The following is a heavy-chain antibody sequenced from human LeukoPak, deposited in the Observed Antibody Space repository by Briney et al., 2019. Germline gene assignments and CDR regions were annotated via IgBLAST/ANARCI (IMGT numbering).Heavy chain of an antibody. J-gene: IGHJ5*02. CDR3: ARGDCSGGSCSFNWFDP. V-gene: IGHV1-8*01. Sequence: ASVKVSCKASGYTFTSYDINWVRQATGQGLGWMGWMNPNSGNTGYAQKFQGRVTMTRNTSISTAYMELSSLRSEDTAVYYCARGDCSGGSCSFNWFDPWGQGTLVTVSS. CDR1: GYTFTSYD. CDR2: MNPNSGNT. D-gene: IGHD2-15*01.